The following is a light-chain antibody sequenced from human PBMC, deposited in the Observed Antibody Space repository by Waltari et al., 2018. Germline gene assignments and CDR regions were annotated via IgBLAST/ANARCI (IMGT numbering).Light chain of an antibody. J-gene: IGKJ5*01. V-gene: IGKV3-20*01. CDR2: GAS. CDR3: EQYGDSPRT. CDR1: HIVYARY. Sequence: EIVLTQSPGTLSLSPGDGATLSCRASHIVYARYLAWYQQRPGQAPMLVIYGASTRAPGIPDRFSGSASGTEFTLTISKLEPEDFAVYYCEQYGDSPRTFGQGTRLEIK.